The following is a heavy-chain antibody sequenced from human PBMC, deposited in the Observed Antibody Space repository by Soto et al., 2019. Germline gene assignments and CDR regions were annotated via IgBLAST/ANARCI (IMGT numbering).Heavy chain of an antibody. CDR3: ARDAVYGDGEDYYYYYMDV. Sequence: SETLSLTCTVSGGSISSYYWSWIRQPPGKGLEWIGYIYYSGSTKYNPSLKSRVTISVDTSKNQFSLKLTSVTAADTAVYYCARDAVYGDGEDYYYYYMDVWGKGTTVTVSS. J-gene: IGHJ6*03. CDR1: GGSISSYY. CDR2: IYYSGST. V-gene: IGHV4-59*01. D-gene: IGHD4-17*01.